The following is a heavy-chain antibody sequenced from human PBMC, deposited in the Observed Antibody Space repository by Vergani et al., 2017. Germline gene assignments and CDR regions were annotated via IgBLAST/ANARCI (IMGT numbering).Heavy chain of an antibody. CDR2: IIPIFGTA. V-gene: IGHV1-69*01. D-gene: IGHD3-10*01. CDR1: GGTFSSYA. J-gene: IGHJ6*02. CDR3: AARGYYYGSGSYSTASSYYYGMDV. Sequence: VQLVQSGAEVKKPGESLKISCKASGGTFSSYAISWVRQAPGQGLEWMGGIIPIFGTANYAQKFQGRVTITADESTSTAYMELSSLRSEDTAVYYCAARGYYYGSGSYSTASSYYYGMDVWGQGTTVTVSS.